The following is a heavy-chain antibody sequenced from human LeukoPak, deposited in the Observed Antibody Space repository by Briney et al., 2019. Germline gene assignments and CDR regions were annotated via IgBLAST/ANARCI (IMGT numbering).Heavy chain of an antibody. Sequence: GGSLRLSCAASGFTFSSYWMSWVRQAPGKGLEWVANIKQDGSGKYYVDSVKGRFTISRDNAKNSLYLQMNSLRAEDTAVYYCARDLRIAVADNKNNWFDPWGQGTLVTVSS. D-gene: IGHD6-19*01. CDR3: ARDLRIAVADNKNNWFDP. V-gene: IGHV3-7*03. CDR1: GFTFSSYW. J-gene: IGHJ5*02. CDR2: IKQDGSGK.